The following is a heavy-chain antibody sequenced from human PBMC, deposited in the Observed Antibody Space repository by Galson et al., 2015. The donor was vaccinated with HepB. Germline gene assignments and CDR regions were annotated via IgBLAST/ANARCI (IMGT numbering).Heavy chain of an antibody. CDR2: IYWNDDK. V-gene: IGHV2-5*01. J-gene: IGHJ4*02. D-gene: IGHD2-2*01. Sequence: PALVKPTQTLTMTCTFSGFSLDTSGVGVGWIRQSPGKALEWLALIYWNDDKHYSPSLKNRLTITKDTSKNQVVLTMTNMDPVDTGTYYCAHRRSLECSSGNCYYLFDYWGQGTLVTVSS. CDR3: AHRRSLECSSGNCYYLFDY. CDR1: GFSLDTSGVG.